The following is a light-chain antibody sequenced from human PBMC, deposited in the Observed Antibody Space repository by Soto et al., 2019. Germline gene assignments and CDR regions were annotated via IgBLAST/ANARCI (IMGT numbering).Light chain of an antibody. Sequence: DIQMTQSPSTLSGSVGDRVTITCRASQTITSWLAWYQETPGKAPKLLIYDASSFESGVPSRFSGSGSGTEFTLTISSLQPDDFATYYCQQYNSHWTFGQGTQVDIK. CDR2: DAS. CDR1: QTITSW. CDR3: QQYNSHWT. V-gene: IGKV1-5*01. J-gene: IGKJ1*01.